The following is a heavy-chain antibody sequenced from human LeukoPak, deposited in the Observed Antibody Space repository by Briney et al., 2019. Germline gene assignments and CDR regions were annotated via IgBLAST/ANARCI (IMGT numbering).Heavy chain of an antibody. CDR3: ARVPSGFWRQYYFDY. J-gene: IGHJ4*02. CDR1: GGSISSGGYS. D-gene: IGHD3-3*01. V-gene: IGHV4-30-2*05. Sequence: PSETLSLTCAVSGGSISSGGYSWSWIRQPPGKGLEWIGYIYHSGSTYYNPSLKSRVTISVDTSKNQFSLKLSSVTAADTAVYYCARVPSGFWRQYYFDYWGQGTLVTVSS. CDR2: IYHSGST.